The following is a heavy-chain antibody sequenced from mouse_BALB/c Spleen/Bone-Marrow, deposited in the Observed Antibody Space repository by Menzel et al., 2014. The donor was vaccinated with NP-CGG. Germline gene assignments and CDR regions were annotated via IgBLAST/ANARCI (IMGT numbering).Heavy chain of an antibody. V-gene: IGHV5-12-1*01. CDR3: ARHRYYFDY. CDR2: ISSGGGST. J-gene: IGHJ2*01. CDR1: GFAFSSYD. Sequence: EVQLVESGGGLVKPGGSLKPSCAASGFAFSSYDMSWVRQTPEKRLEWVAYISSGGGSTYYPDTVKGRFTISRDNAKNTLYLQMSSLKSEDTAMYYCARHRYYFDYWGQGTTLTVSS.